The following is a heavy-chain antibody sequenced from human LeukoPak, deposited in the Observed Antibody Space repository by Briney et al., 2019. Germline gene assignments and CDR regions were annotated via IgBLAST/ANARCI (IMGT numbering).Heavy chain of an antibody. D-gene: IGHD3-3*01. CDR2: ISGSGGST. J-gene: IGHJ6*02. V-gene: IGHV3-23*01. Sequence: PGGSLRLSCAASGFTFSSYAMSWVRQAPGKGLEWVSAISGSGGSTYYADSVKGRFTISRDNSKNTLYLQMNSLRAEDTAVYYCARFGLRRYYDFWSGTAGVGYYGMDVWGQGTTVTVSS. CDR1: GFTFSSYA. CDR3: ARFGLRRYYDFWSGTAGVGYYGMDV.